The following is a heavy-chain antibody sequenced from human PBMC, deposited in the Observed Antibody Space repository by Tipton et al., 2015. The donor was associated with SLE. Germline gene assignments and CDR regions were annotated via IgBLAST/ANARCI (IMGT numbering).Heavy chain of an antibody. CDR1: GGSISSGGYS. D-gene: IGHD3-22*01. CDR2: IYHSGST. CDR3: AREYGSSGWGAFDI. J-gene: IGHJ3*02. Sequence: TLSLTCAVSGGSISSGGYSWSWIRQPPGKGLEWIGYIYHSGSTYYNPSLKSRVTISVDRSKNQFSLKLSSVTAADTAVYYCAREYGSSGWGAFDIWGQGTMVTVSS. V-gene: IGHV4-30-2*01.